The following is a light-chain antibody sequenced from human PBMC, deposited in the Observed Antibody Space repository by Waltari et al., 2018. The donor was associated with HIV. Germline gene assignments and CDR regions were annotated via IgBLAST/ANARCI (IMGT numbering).Light chain of an antibody. Sequence: QSALTQPPSASGSPGQSVTISCTGRRRDIGGDRVVSWYQQHTGKAPKLMVYDAGTRPAGVPHGISGSKSGNTASLAFSGLQAEDEADYVCSAYAANNDILFGGGTKLTVL. J-gene: IGLJ3*02. CDR2: DAG. CDR1: RRDIGGDRV. V-gene: IGLV2-8*01. CDR3: SAYAANNDIL.